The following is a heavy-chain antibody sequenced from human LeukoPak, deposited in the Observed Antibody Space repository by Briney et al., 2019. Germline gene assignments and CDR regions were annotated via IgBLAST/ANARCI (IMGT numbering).Heavy chain of an antibody. CDR1: GYTFTSYY. Sequence: ASVKVSCKASGYTFTSYYMHCVRQAPGQGLEWMGIINPSGGSTSYAQKFQGRVTMTRDTSTSTVYMELSSLRSEDTAVYYCARDYYDSSGYYGPANDYWGQGTLVTVSS. J-gene: IGHJ4*02. CDR2: INPSGGST. V-gene: IGHV1-46*01. CDR3: ARDYYDSSGYYGPANDY. D-gene: IGHD3-22*01.